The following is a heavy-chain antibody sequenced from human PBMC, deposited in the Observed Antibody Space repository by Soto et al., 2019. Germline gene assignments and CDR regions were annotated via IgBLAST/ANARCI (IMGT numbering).Heavy chain of an antibody. CDR3: AREVSNYYDSSGYDY. Sequence: SETLSLTCTVYGGSISSGDYYWSWIRQPPGKGLEWIGYIYYSGSTYYNPSLKSRVTISVDTSKNQFSLKLSSVTAADTAVYYCAREVSNYYDSSGYDYWGQGTLVTVSS. J-gene: IGHJ4*02. D-gene: IGHD3-22*01. CDR1: GGSISSGDYY. V-gene: IGHV4-30-4*01. CDR2: IYYSGST.